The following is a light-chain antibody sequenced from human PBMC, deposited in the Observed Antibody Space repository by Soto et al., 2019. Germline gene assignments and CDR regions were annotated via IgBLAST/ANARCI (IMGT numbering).Light chain of an antibody. J-gene: IGLJ1*01. V-gene: IGLV2-14*01. CDR3: QSYDSNLSGSGV. CDR2: EVS. CDR1: SSDVGGYNY. Sequence: QSVLTQPASVSGSPGQSITISCTGTSSDVGGYNYVSWFQHHPGKAPKLIIYEVSYRPSGVSNRFSGSKSGDTASLTISGLQAEDEADYYCQSYDSNLSGSGVFGTGTKVTVL.